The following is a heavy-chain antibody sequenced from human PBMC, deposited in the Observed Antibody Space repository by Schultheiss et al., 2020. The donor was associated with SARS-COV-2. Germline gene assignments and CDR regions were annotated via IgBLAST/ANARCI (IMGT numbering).Heavy chain of an antibody. Sequence: SQTLSLTCAVSGYSISSGYYWGWIRQPPGKGLEWIGSIYHSGSTYYNPSLKSRVTISVDRSKNQFSLKLSSVTAADTAVYYCARGRVIVVVPAAPFDLWGRGTLVTVSS. CDR3: ARGRVIVVVPAAPFDL. CDR1: GYSISSGYY. J-gene: IGHJ2*01. CDR2: IYHSGST. V-gene: IGHV4-38-2*01. D-gene: IGHD2-2*01.